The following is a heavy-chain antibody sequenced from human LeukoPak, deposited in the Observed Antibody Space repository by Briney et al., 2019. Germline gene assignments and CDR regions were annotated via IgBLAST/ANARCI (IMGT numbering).Heavy chain of an antibody. D-gene: IGHD1-1*01. CDR1: GSSFTNFW. Sequence: GESLQISCQGYGSSFTNFWIAWVRQLPGKGLEWMGIIYPANSDTKYSPSFQGQVTISADRSITTAYLQWSILQASDTAMYYCARSETTGTAFPFDSWGQGTLVTVSS. V-gene: IGHV5-51*01. J-gene: IGHJ4*02. CDR2: IYPANSDT. CDR3: ARSETTGTAFPFDS.